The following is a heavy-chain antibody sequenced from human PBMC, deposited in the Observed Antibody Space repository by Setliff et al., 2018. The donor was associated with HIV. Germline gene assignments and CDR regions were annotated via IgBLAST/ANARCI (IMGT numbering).Heavy chain of an antibody. Sequence: SETLSLTCAVSGYSISSGYYWGWIRQPPGKGLEWIGSIYHSGSTYYNPSLKSRVTILVDTSKNHFSLKLTSVTAADTAVYYCARGPTRFYFDYWGQGTLVTVSS. CDR1: GYSISSGYY. J-gene: IGHJ4*02. D-gene: IGHD1-1*01. CDR2: IYHSGST. CDR3: ARGPTRFYFDY. V-gene: IGHV4-38-2*01.